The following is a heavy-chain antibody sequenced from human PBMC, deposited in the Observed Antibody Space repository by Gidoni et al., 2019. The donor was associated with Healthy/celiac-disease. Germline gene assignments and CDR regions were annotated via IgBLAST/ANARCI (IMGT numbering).Heavy chain of an antibody. J-gene: IGHJ4*02. CDR2: ISSSGSTI. D-gene: IGHD5-12*01. V-gene: IGHV3-48*03. CDR1: GFTFSSSE. CDR3: ARDSGYDQGAYFDY. Sequence: EAQLVESGGGLVQPGGSLRLSCAASGFTFSSSEMNWVRQAPGKGLGWVSYISSSGSTIYYADSVKGRFTISRDNAKNSLYLQMNSLRAEDTAVYYCARDSGYDQGAYFDYWGQGTLVTVSS.